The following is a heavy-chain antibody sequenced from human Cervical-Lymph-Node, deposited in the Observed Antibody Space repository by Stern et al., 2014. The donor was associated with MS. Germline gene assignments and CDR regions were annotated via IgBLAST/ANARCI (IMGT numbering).Heavy chain of an antibody. D-gene: IGHD1-7*01. Sequence: QLQLQESGPGLVKPSQTLSLTCTVSGGSVNTGGYYWTWIRQPAGKGLEWIGRIFSSGDTNYNPSLRGRATISVDTSKNQFSLKLDSVTAADTAAYYCAREGNFLRYYIDYWGQGTLVTVS. J-gene: IGHJ4*02. CDR1: GGSVNTGGYY. V-gene: IGHV4-61*02. CDR3: AREGNFLRYYIDY. CDR2: IFSSGDT.